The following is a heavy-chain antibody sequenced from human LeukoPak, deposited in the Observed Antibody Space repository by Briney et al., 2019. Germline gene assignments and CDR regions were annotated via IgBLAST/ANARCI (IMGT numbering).Heavy chain of an antibody. CDR2: INPSGGST. Sequence: ASVKVSCKASGYTFTSYYMHWVRQAPGQGLEWMGIINPSGGSTSYAQKFQGRVTMTRDTSTSTVYMELSSLRSEDTAVYYCAREEGIVATMDDAFDIWGQGTMVTVSS. V-gene: IGHV1-46*01. D-gene: IGHD5-12*01. CDR3: AREEGIVATMDDAFDI. J-gene: IGHJ3*02. CDR1: GYTFTSYY.